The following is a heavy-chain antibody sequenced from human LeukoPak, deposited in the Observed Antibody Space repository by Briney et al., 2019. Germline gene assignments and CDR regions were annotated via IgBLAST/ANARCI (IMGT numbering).Heavy chain of an antibody. D-gene: IGHD6-13*01. J-gene: IGHJ6*02. V-gene: IGHV4-34*01. CDR2: INHSGST. CDR1: GGSFSGYY. CDR3: ARKGSSWYRAGMYV. Sequence: SETLSLTCAVYGGSFSGYYWSWIRQPPGKGLEWIGEINHSGSTNYNPSLKSRVTISVDTSKNQFSLKLSSVTAADTAVYYCARKGSSWYRAGMYVWGQGTTVTVSS.